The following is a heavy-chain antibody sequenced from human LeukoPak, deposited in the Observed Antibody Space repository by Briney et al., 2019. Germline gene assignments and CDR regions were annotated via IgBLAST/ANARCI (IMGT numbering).Heavy chain of an antibody. Sequence: SVKVSCKASGGTFSSSTISWVRQAPGQGLEWMGGITPIFGTPNYAQKFQGRVTMTRDTSTSTVYMELSSLRSEDTAVYYCARGRQDDSYFDYWGQGTLVTVSS. D-gene: IGHD3-22*01. V-gene: IGHV1-69*05. CDR1: GGTFSSST. J-gene: IGHJ4*02. CDR2: ITPIFGTP. CDR3: ARGRQDDSYFDY.